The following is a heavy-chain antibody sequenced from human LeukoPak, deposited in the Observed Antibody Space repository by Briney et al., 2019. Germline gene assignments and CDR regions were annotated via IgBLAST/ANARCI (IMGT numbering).Heavy chain of an antibody. CDR2: IYPGDSDT. CDR3: AAQRRFGEFIPAPDY. J-gene: IGHJ4*02. V-gene: IGHV5-51*01. D-gene: IGHD3-10*01. CDR1: GYSFISYW. Sequence: GESLKISCKGSGYSFISYWIGWVRQMPGKGLEWMGIIYPGDSDTRYSPSFQGQVTISADKSISTAYLQWSSLKASDIAMYYCAAQRRFGEFIPAPDYWGQGTLVTVSS.